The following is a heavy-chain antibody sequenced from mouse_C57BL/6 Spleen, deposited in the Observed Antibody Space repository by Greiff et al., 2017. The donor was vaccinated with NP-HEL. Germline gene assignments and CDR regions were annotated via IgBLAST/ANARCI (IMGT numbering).Heavy chain of an antibody. V-gene: IGHV2-4*01. CDR3: AKNEITTPVGRRTYAMDY. CDR1: GFSLTSYG. Sequence: QVQLQQSGPGLVQPSQSLSITCTVSGFSLTSYGVHWVRQPPGKGLEWLGVIWSGGSTDYNAAFISRLSISKDNSKSQVFFKMNSLQADDTAIYYCAKNEITTPVGRRTYAMDYWGQGTSVTVSS. CDR2: IWSGGST. D-gene: IGHD1-1*01. J-gene: IGHJ4*01.